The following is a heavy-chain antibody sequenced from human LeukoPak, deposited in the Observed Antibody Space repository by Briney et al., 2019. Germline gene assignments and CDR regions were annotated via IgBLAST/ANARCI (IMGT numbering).Heavy chain of an antibody. Sequence: GASVKVSCKASGYTYSSYGISWVRQAPGQGLEWMGWINGYKGNTNYAQKLRGRVTMTTDTSTSTAYMELRSLRSDDTAVYYCARDLIMYGSESYFDDTFDIWGQGTKVTVSS. D-gene: IGHD3-10*01. J-gene: IGHJ3*02. V-gene: IGHV1-18*01. CDR1: GYTYSSYG. CDR2: INGYKGNT. CDR3: ARDLIMYGSESYFDDTFDI.